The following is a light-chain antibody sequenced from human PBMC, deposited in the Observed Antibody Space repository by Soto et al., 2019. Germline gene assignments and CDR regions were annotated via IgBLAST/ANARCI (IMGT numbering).Light chain of an antibody. CDR3: QQYGSSPPIT. J-gene: IGKJ5*01. V-gene: IGKV3-20*01. CDR1: HSVSSSY. CDR2: GAS. Sequence: EIVLTQSPGTLSLSPGERATLSCRASHSVSSSYLAWYQQKPGQAPRLLIYGASSRATGIPDRFSGSGSGTYFTLTISRLEPDDFAVYYCQQYGSSPPITFGQGTLLEIK.